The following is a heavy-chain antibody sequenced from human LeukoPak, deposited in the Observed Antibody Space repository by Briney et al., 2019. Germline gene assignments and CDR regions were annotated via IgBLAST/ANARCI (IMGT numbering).Heavy chain of an antibody. CDR3: ARDKIQLWSEFDP. CDR2: IYYSGST. Sequence: SETLSLTCTVSGGSISSSSYYWGWIRQPPGKGLEWIGYIYYSGSTNYNPSLKSRVTISVDTSKNQFSLKLSSVTAADTAVYYCARDKIQLWSEFDPWGQGTLVTVSS. CDR1: GGSISSSSYY. D-gene: IGHD5-18*01. V-gene: IGHV4-61*01. J-gene: IGHJ5*02.